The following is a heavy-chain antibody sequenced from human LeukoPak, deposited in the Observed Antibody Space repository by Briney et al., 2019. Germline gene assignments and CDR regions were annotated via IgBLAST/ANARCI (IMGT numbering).Heavy chain of an antibody. CDR3: ARGGTTSWVGSFDH. CDR2: IIPYNGNT. Sequence: ASVKVSCKASDYIFTSYGISWVRQAPGQGLEWMGWIIPYNGNTNYAQNLQGRVSMTTDTSTTTAYMVLTSLTSDDTAVYYCARGGTTSWVGSFDHWGQGTLVTVSS. V-gene: IGHV1-18*01. CDR1: DYIFTSYG. J-gene: IGHJ4*02. D-gene: IGHD1-14*01.